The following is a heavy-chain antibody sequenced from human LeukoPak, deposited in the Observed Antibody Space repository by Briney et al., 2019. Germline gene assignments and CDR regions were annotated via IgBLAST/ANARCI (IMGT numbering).Heavy chain of an antibody. CDR1: GSSFTSYW. V-gene: IGHV5-51*01. CDR3: ARGVEADY. CDR2: IHPGDSDT. J-gene: IGHJ4*02. Sequence: GESLKISCTGSGSSFTSYWIGWVRQMPGKGLEWMGIIHPGDSDTRHSPSFQGQVIISADKSISTAYLQWSSLKASDTAMYYCARGVEADYWGQGTLVTVSS. D-gene: IGHD3-10*01.